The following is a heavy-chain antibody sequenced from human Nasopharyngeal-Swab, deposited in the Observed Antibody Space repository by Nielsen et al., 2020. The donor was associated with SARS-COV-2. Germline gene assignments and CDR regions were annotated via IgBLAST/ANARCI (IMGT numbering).Heavy chain of an antibody. CDR2: ISYDGSNK. Sequence: GGSLRLSCAASGFTFSSYAMHWVRQAPGKGLEWVAVISYDGSNKYYADSVKGRFTISRDNSKNTLYLLMNSLRAEDTAVYYCARGIRGYSYGPYFDYWGQGTLVTVSS. CDR3: ARGIRGYSYGPYFDY. J-gene: IGHJ4*02. V-gene: IGHV3-30-3*01. D-gene: IGHD5-18*01. CDR1: GFTFSSYA.